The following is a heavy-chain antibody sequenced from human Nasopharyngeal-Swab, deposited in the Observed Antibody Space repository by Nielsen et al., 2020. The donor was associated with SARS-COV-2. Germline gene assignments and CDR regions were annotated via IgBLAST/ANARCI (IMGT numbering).Heavy chain of an antibody. V-gene: IGHV3-21*01. CDR2: ISSSSYI. CDR3: ARVAYTAILFDYYYYMDV. CDR1: GFTFSSYS. D-gene: IGHD5-18*01. Sequence: LSLTCAASGFTFSSYSMNWVRQAPGKGLEWVSSISSSSYIYYADSVKGRFTISRDNAKNSLYLQMNSLRAEDTAVYYCARVAYTAILFDYYYYMDVWGKGTTVTVSS. J-gene: IGHJ6*03.